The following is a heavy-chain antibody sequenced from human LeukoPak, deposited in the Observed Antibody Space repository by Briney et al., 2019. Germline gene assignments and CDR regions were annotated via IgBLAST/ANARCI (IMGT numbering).Heavy chain of an antibody. CDR2: IYYSGST. CDR1: GGSISSYY. CDR3: ARDGGGFDY. V-gene: IGHV4-59*01. Sequence: SETLSLTCTVSGGSISSYYWSWIRQPPGKGLEWVGYIYYSGSTNYNPSLKSRVPISVDTSNNQFSQKLSSVPAAGPAVHYCARDGGGFDYWGQGTLVTVSS. D-gene: IGHD3-16*01. J-gene: IGHJ4*02.